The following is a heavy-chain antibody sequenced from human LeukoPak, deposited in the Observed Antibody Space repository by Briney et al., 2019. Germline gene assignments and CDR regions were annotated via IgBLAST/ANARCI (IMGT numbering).Heavy chain of an antibody. Sequence: SETLSLTCNVPGSSISNGFLWAWIRQSPGKGLEWIGSIQNGGDSYYNPSLKSRTTMSVDTSKNQFSLKLTSVTAADTAVFYCARGMGRFCTSSSCYLSFVYWGQGTLVTVSS. CDR2: IQNGGDS. J-gene: IGHJ4*02. CDR3: ARGMGRFCTSSSCYLSFVY. CDR1: GSSISNGFL. D-gene: IGHD2-2*01. V-gene: IGHV4-38-2*02.